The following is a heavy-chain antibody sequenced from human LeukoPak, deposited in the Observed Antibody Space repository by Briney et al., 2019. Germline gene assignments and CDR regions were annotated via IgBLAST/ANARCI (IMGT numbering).Heavy chain of an antibody. CDR3: ARGTYSFYGSGSQLN. J-gene: IGHJ4*02. V-gene: IGHV4-38-2*01. Sequence: SETLSLTCAVSGYSISSGYYWGWIRQPPGKGLEWIGSTYHSGSTYYNPSLKSRVTISVDTSRNQFSLKLSSVTAADTAVYYCARGTYSFYGSGSQLNWGQGTLVTVSS. D-gene: IGHD3-10*01. CDR2: TYHSGST. CDR1: GYSISSGYY.